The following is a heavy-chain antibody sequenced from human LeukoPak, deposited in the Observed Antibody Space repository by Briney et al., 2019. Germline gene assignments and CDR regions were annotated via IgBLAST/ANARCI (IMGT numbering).Heavy chain of an antibody. V-gene: IGHV1-2*02. CDR1: GYTFTGYY. CDR2: INPNSGGT. J-gene: IGHJ6*03. CDR3: ARSPYCSSASCYPGGYYYYMDV. Sequence: ASVKVSCKASGYTFTGYYMHWVRQAPGQGLEWMGWINPNSGGTNYAQKFQGRVTMTRDTSISTAYMELSRLRSDDTAVYYCARSPYCSSASCYPGGYYYYMDVWGKGTTVTVSS. D-gene: IGHD2-2*01.